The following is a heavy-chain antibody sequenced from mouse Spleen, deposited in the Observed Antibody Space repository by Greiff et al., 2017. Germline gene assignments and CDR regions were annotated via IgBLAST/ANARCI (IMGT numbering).Heavy chain of an antibody. CDR3: ARVYGSSYPFAY. CDR1: GYTFTDYN. V-gene: IGHV1-18*01. Sequence: EVQLQQSGPELVKPGASVKIPCKASGYTFTDYNMDWVKQSHGKSLEWIGDINPNNGGTIYNQKFKGKATLTVDKSSSTAYMELRSLTSEDTAVYYCARVYGSSYPFAYWGQGTLVTVSA. J-gene: IGHJ3*01. D-gene: IGHD1-1*01. CDR2: INPNNGGT.